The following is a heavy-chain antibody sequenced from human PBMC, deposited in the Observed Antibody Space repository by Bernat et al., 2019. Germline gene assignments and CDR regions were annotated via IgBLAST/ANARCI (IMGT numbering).Heavy chain of an antibody. Sequence: QLQLQESGPGLVKPSETLSLSCTVSGGSISSVIYSWGWIRQPPGKGLEWIGSIYYSGSTYYNPSLKSRVTISVDTSNIQFSLKLSSVTAADTAVYYCARRAVRFYYMDVWGKGTTVTVSS. J-gene: IGHJ6*03. CDR3: ARRAVRFYYMDV. V-gene: IGHV4-39*01. CDR2: IYYSGST. CDR1: GGSISSVIYS. D-gene: IGHD6-6*01.